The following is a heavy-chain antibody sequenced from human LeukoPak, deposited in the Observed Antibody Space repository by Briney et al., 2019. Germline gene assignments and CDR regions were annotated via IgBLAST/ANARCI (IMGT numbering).Heavy chain of an antibody. V-gene: IGHV3-53*01. CDR1: GFTSSNLA. D-gene: IGHD3-22*01. J-gene: IGHJ4*02. CDR3: ARDDYDSTAHGY. CDR2: IYSGGST. Sequence: GGSLRLSCSAFGFTSSNLAMHWVRQAPGKGLEWVSVIYSGGSTYYADSVKGRFTTSRDNSKNTLYLQMNSLRAEDTAVYYCARDDYDSTAHGYWGQGTLVTVSS.